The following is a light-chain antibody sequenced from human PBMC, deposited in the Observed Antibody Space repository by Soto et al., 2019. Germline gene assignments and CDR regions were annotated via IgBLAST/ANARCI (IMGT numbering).Light chain of an antibody. CDR2: AAS. CDR1: ENISRH. V-gene: IGKV1-39*01. CDR3: QQTYTTLSIT. Sequence: DIQMTQSPSSLSGSVGDRVTITCRASENISRHLNWYQQKPGKAPKLLIYAASSLQNGVPSRFRGGGSGTDFTLTISNLQPEYFATYYCQQTYTTLSITFGKGTRLESK. J-gene: IGKJ5*01.